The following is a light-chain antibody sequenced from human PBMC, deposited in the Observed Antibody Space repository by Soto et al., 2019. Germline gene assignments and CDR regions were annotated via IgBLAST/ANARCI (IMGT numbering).Light chain of an antibody. CDR3: SSYAGSNNLGV. CDR1: SSDVGGYNY. Sequence: QSVLTQPPSASGSPGQSVTISCTGTSSDVGGYNYVSWYRQYPGKAPQLIIYEVNKRPPGVPDRFSGSKSGNTASLTVSGLQAEDEGDYHCSSYAGSNNLGVFGGGTQLTVL. V-gene: IGLV2-8*01. CDR2: EVN. J-gene: IGLJ7*01.